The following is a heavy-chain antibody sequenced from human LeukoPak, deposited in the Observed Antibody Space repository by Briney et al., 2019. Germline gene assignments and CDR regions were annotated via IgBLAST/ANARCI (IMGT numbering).Heavy chain of an antibody. CDR2: IHYSGST. J-gene: IGHJ4*02. CDR3: AAGGHGLGYYFEY. CDR1: GGSISGYY. D-gene: IGHD3-16*01. Sequence: SETLSLTCTVSGGSISGYYCSWIRQPPGTGLEWIGYIHYSGSTNYNPSLQSRVTISVDTSKNQFSLNLDSVTAADTAVYYCAAGGHGLGYYFEYWGQGNVVTVSS. V-gene: IGHV4-59*08.